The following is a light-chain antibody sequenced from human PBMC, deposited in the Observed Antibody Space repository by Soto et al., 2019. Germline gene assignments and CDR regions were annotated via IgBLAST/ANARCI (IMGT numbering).Light chain of an antibody. J-gene: IGKJ4*01. V-gene: IGKV3-11*01. Sequence: EIVLTQYPATLSLSPGERATLSCRASQRVSSYLAWYQQKPGQAPRLLIYDASNRATVIPARFSGSGSGIDFTLTISSLEPEDFAIYYCQQRSNWPLTFGGGTKVEI. CDR1: QRVSSY. CDR2: DAS. CDR3: QQRSNWPLT.